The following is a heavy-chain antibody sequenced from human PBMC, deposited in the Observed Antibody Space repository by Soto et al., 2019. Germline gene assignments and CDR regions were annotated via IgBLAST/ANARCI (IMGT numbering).Heavy chain of an antibody. J-gene: IGHJ4*02. CDR2: IGNSGSNT. CDR1: GFTFRTYA. V-gene: IGHV3-23*01. Sequence: GGSLRLSCATSGFTFRTYAMSWVCQAPGEGLEWVSGIGNSGSNTYYADSVKGRFTISRDNSKNTLYLQMNSLRAEDTAVYYCAKVSTGPNFDYWGQGTLVTVSS. CDR3: AKVSTGPNFDY. D-gene: IGHD1-1*01.